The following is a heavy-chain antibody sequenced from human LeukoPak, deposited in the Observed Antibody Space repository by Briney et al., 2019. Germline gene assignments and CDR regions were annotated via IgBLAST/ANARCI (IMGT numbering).Heavy chain of an antibody. CDR2: IIPIFGTA. J-gene: IGHJ4*02. D-gene: IGHD3-3*01. CDR1: GGTFSSYA. V-gene: IGHV1-69*05. Sequence: GASVKVSCKASGGTFSSYAISWVRQAPGQGLEWMGGIIPIFGTANYAQKFQGRVTITTDESTSTAYMELSSLRSEDTAVYYCARSPGERFLEWSFDYWGQGTLVTVSS. CDR3: ARSPGERFLEWSFDY.